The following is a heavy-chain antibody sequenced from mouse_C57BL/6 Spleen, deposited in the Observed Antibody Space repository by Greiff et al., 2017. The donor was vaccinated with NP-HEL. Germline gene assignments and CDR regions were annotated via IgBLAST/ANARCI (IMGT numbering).Heavy chain of an antibody. CDR1: GYSITSDY. V-gene: IGHV3-8*01. D-gene: IGHD2-4*01. J-gene: IGHJ4*01. CDR3: ARFPYDYDDGYYAMDY. CDR2: ISYSGST. Sequence: VQLKESGPGLAKPSQTLSLTCSVTGYSITSDYWNWIRKFPGNKLEYMGYISYSGSTYYNPSLKSRISITRDTSKNQYYLQLNSVTTEDTATYYCARFPYDYDDGYYAMDYWGQGTSVTVSS.